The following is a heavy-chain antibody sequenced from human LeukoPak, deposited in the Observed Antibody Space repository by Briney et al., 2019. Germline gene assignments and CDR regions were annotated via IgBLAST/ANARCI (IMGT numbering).Heavy chain of an antibody. CDR1: GFTFYDFA. V-gene: IGHV3-9*01. J-gene: IGHJ4*02. CDR2: ISWNSDTT. CDR3: AKAPHYYTSATYWDYFEN. Sequence: GGSLRLSCAASGFTFYDFAMHWVRQSPGKGREWVSGISWNSDTTAYADSVKGRFNISRDNANNSLYLLMNSLRSEDTAFYYCAKAPHYYTSATYWDYFENWGQGALVTVSS. D-gene: IGHD3-10*01.